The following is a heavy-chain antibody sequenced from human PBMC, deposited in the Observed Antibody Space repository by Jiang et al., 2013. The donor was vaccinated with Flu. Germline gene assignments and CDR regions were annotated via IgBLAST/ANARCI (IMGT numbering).Heavy chain of an antibody. CDR1: GGSISSSSYY. Sequence: LLKPSETLSLTCTVSGGSISSSSYYWGWIRQPPGKGLEWIGSIYYSGSTYYNPSLKSRVTISVDTSKNQFSLKLSSVTAADTAVYYCARTTVTRVNWFDPWGQGTLVTVSS. CDR2: IYYSGST. J-gene: IGHJ5*02. V-gene: IGHV4-39*01. D-gene: IGHD4-17*01. CDR3: ARTTVTRVNWFDP.